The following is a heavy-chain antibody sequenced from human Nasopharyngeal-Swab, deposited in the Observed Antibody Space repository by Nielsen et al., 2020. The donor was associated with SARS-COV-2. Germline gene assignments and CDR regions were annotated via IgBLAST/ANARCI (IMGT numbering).Heavy chain of an antibody. D-gene: IGHD6-6*01. CDR3: AKDGVAARPDWFDP. J-gene: IGHJ5*02. CDR2: INAGNGNT. V-gene: IGHV1-3*01. CDR1: GYTFTSYA. Sequence: ASVKVSCKASGYTFTSYAMHWVRQAPGQRLEWMGWINAGNGNTKYSQKFQGRVTITRDTSASTAYMELSSLRSDDTAVYYCAKDGVAARPDWFDPWGQGTLVTVSS.